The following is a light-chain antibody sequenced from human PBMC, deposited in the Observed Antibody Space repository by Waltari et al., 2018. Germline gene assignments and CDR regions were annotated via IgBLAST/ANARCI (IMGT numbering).Light chain of an antibody. J-gene: IGKJ2*01. V-gene: IGKV3-20*01. CDR3: QQYGRSWNA. CDR2: DAS. Sequence: EIVLTQSPGTLSLSPGERATLSCSASQSVSSSNLAWYQQKPGQTPRLLIHDASSRATGIPDRFSGSGSGTDFTLTISRLEPDDFAVYYCQQYGRSWNAFGQGTRLEIK. CDR1: QSVSSSN.